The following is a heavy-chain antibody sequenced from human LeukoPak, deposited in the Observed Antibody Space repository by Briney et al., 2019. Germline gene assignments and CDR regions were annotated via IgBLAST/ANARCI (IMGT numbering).Heavy chain of an antibody. D-gene: IGHD4-17*01. CDR3: TITVTSPLYYYYGMDV. V-gene: IGHV1-2*02. Sequence: GASVKVSCKASGYTFTGYYMHWVRQAPGQGLEWMGWINPNSGGTNYAQKFQGRVTMTRDMSISTAYMELSRLRSDDTAVYYCTITVTSPLYYYYGMDVWGQGTTVTVSS. CDR2: INPNSGGT. CDR1: GYTFTGYY. J-gene: IGHJ6*02.